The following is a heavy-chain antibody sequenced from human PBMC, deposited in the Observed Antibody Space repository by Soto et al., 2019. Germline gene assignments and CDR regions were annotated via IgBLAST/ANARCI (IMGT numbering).Heavy chain of an antibody. CDR3: ARDGTNSSGWFYFDY. D-gene: IGHD6-19*01. CDR2: INPNSGGT. Sequence: QVQLVQSGAEVKKPGASVKVSCKASGYTFTGYYKHWVRQAPGQGLEWMGWINPNSGGTNYAQKFQGWVTMTRDTSISTAYMELSRLRSDDTAVYYCARDGTNSSGWFYFDYWGQGTLVTVSS. J-gene: IGHJ4*02. V-gene: IGHV1-2*04. CDR1: GYTFTGYY.